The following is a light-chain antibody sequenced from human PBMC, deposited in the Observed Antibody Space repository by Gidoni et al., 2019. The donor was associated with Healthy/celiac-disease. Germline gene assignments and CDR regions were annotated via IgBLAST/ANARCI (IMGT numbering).Light chain of an antibody. CDR3: QQYNHWPPYT. Sequence: EIVMTQSPATLSVSPGERATLSCRASQSVSSNLAWYQQKPGQAPRLLIYGASTRATGIPARFSGSCSGTEFTLTISSLQFEDFAVDYCQQYNHWPPYTFGQGTKLEIK. CDR2: GAS. CDR1: QSVSSN. V-gene: IGKV3-15*01. J-gene: IGKJ2*01.